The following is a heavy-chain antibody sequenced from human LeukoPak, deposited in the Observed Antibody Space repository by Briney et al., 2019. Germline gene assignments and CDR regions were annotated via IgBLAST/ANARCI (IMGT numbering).Heavy chain of an antibody. J-gene: IGHJ4*02. CDR1: GGTFSSYA. CDR3: AREAGHDSSGYYYFDY. Sequence: SVKVSCKASGGTFSSYAINWVRQAPGQGLEWMGGIIPIFGTANYAQKFQGRVTITADESTSTAYMEPSSLKSEDTAVYYCAREAGHDSSGYYYFDYWGQGTLVTVSS. V-gene: IGHV1-69*01. CDR2: IIPIFGTA. D-gene: IGHD3-22*01.